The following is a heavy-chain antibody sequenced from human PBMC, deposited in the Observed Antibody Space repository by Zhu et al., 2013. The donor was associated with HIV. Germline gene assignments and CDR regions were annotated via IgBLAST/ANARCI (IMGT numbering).Heavy chain of an antibody. CDR3: ARGPLWYYYGSGSYGYFDL. CDR2: INHSGST. Sequence: QVQLQQWGAGLLKPSETLSLTCAVYGGSFSGYYWSWIRQPPGKGLEWIGEINHSGSTNYNPSLKSRVTISVDTSKNQFSLKLSSVTAADTAVYYCARGPLWYYYGSGSYGYFDLWGRGTLVTVLL. V-gene: IGHV4-34*01. D-gene: IGHD3-10*01. J-gene: IGHJ2*01. CDR1: GGSFSGYY.